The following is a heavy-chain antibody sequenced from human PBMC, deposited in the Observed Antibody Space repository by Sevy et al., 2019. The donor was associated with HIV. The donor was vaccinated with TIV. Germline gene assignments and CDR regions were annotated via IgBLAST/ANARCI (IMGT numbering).Heavy chain of an antibody. V-gene: IGHV1-8*01. CDR1: GYTFTSYD. J-gene: IGHJ6*02. D-gene: IGHD2-2*01. Sequence: ASVKVSCKASGYTFTSYDINWVRQATGQGLEWMGWMNPNSGNTGYAQKFQGRVTMTRNTSISTADMELSSLRSEDTAVYYCARDASVSGAYCSSTSCYSSGMDVWGQGTTVTVSS. CDR3: ARDASVSGAYCSSTSCYSSGMDV. CDR2: MNPNSGNT.